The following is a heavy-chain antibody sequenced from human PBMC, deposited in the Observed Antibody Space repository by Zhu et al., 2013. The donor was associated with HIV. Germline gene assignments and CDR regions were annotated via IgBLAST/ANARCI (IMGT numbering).Heavy chain of an antibody. CDR2: FDPEDDET. D-gene: IGHD4-17*01. CDR1: GYTLTEVS. Sequence: QVQLVQSGAEVKKPGASVKVSCKVSGYTLTEVSIHWVRQAPGKGLEWMGGFDPEDDETIYAQKFQGRVTMTEDTSTDTAYMDLSSLGSEDTAVYFCATINDGDGNSFDYWGQGTLVTVSS. J-gene: IGHJ4*02. CDR3: ATINDGDGNSFDY. V-gene: IGHV1-24*01.